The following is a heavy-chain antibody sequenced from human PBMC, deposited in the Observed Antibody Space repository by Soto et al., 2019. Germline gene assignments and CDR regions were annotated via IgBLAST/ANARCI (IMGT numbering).Heavy chain of an antibody. J-gene: IGHJ4*02. CDR3: ARGRLVPAVNFDY. V-gene: IGHV4-30-2*01. CDR1: GDYISSGGFS. D-gene: IGHD2-2*01. Sequence: SETMSLTCAVSGDYISSGGFSWSWIRQPPGKGLEWIGYIYHSGTSFYNPSLKSRVTISVDGSKNQFSLKVKSVTAADTAVYYCARGRLVPAVNFDYWGLGTLVT. CDR2: IYHSGTS.